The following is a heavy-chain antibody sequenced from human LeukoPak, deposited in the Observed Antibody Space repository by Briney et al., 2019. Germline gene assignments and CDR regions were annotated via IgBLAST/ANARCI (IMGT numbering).Heavy chain of an antibody. CDR2: VHHSGRT. Sequence: GSLRLSCAASGFTFSSYAMSWVRQAPGKGLEWIGYVHHSGRTNSNPSLGSRVTMSVDTSTSQLSLNLTSVTTADTAVYFCARDLRAKYWGQGTLVFVSS. D-gene: IGHD4/OR15-4a*01. V-gene: IGHV4-59*01. CDR1: GFTFSSYA. J-gene: IGHJ1*01. CDR3: ARDLRAKY.